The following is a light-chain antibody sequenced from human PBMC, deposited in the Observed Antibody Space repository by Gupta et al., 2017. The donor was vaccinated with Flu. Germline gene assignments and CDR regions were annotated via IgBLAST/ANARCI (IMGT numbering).Light chain of an antibody. J-gene: IGKJ1*01. CDR2: AAS. CDR3: QQTYSNCT. CDR1: RSIGSF. V-gene: IGKV1-39*01. Sequence: SPSSLSASAGDRVTITCRASRSIGSFLHWYQQKPVKAPSLLIYAASSLQSGVPSRFSGSGSGTDFTLTITSLQPEDFATYYCQQTYSNCTFGQGTKVEIK.